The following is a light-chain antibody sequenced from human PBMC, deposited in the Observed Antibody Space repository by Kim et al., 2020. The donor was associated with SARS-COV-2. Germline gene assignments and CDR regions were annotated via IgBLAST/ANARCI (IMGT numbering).Light chain of an antibody. J-gene: IGKJ2*01. CDR1: QYIDNW. V-gene: IGKV3-11*01. CDR3: QHRRTWPLT. Sequence: EIVLTQSTATLSLSPGERATLSCRASQYIDNWLAWYQQKPGQVPRLLIYDASNRATGIPARFSGSGSGTDFTLTISSLEPEDFAVYYCQHRRTWPLTFGQGTKLEI. CDR2: DAS.